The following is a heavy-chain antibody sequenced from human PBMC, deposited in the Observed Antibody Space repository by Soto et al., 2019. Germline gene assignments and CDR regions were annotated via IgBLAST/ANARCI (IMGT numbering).Heavy chain of an antibody. CDR2: INSDGSVS. D-gene: IGHD2-15*01. CDR3: ARGDCVGGTCYSLAGSFYYYMDV. J-gene: IGHJ6*03. V-gene: IGHV3-74*01. Sequence: EVQLVESGGGLVQPGGSLRLSCAASGFTFSHYWMYWVRQAPGKGLVWVSRINSDGSVSSYADSVKGRLTISRDNVKNTLDLQMDSLRAEDTAVYYCARGDCVGGTCYSLAGSFYYYMDVWGKGTTVTVFS. CDR1: GFTFSHYW.